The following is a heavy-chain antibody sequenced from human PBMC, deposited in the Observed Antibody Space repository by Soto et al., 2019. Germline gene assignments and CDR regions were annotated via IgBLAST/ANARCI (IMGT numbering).Heavy chain of an antibody. CDR1: GFTFSSYS. D-gene: IGHD3-3*01. CDR3: ATEITIFGVGLGDYYYYYGMDV. V-gene: IGHV3-21*01. Sequence: PGGSLRLSCAASGFTFSSYSMNWVRQAPGEGLEWVSSISSSSSYISYADSVKGRFTISRDNAKNSLYLQMNSLRAEDTAVYYCATEITIFGVGLGDYYYYYGMDVWGQLTTVPVSS. J-gene: IGHJ6*02. CDR2: ISSSSSYI.